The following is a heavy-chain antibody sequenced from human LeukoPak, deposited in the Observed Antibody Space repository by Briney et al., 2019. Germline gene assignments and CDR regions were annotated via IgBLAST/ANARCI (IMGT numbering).Heavy chain of an antibody. CDR1: GYTFTSYG. V-gene: IGHV1-18*01. CDR3: ARIHYSYGSFDP. D-gene: IGHD5-18*01. CDR2: ISAYNGNT. Sequence: ASVKASCKASGYTFTSYGISWVRQAPGQGLEWMGWISAYNGNTNYAQKLQGRVTMTTDTSTSTAYMELRSLRSDDTAVYYCARIHYSYGSFDPWGQGTLVTVSS. J-gene: IGHJ5*02.